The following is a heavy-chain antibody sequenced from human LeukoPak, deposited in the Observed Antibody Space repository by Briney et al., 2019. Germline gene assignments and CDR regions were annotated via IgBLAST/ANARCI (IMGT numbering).Heavy chain of an antibody. V-gene: IGHV1-2*06. CDR1: GYTFPGYY. Sequence: PSVKVSCKASGYTFPGYYMHWVGQAPGQGLEWMGRINPNSGGTNYAQKFQGRVTMTRNTSISTAYMELSSLRSEDTAVYYCARGWVHFDYWGQGTLVTVSS. D-gene: IGHD3-10*01. CDR2: INPNSGGT. J-gene: IGHJ4*02. CDR3: ARGWVHFDY.